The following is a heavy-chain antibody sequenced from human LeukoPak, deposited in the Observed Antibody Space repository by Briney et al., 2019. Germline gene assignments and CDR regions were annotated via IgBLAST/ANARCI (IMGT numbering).Heavy chain of an antibody. Sequence: PSETLSLTCTVSGWSISSSSNYWGWIRQPPGKGLEWIGSIYYSGSINYNPSLKSRVTISADTSKNQFSLKLSSVTAADTAVYYCARVPRSYYYYYYMDVWGKGTTVTVSS. J-gene: IGHJ6*03. CDR2: IYYSGSI. CDR1: GWSISSSSNY. V-gene: IGHV4-39*07. CDR3: ARVPRSYYYYYYMDV.